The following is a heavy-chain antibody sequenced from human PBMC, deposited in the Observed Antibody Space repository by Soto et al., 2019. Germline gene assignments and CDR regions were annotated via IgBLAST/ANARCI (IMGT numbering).Heavy chain of an antibody. Sequence: GGSLRLSCAASGFTFSSYSMSWVRQAPGKGLEWVSYISSSSSTIYYADSVKGRFTISRDNAKNSLYLQMNSLRDEDTAVYYCARDHFYSSGLYYFFDYWGQGTLVTVSS. CDR1: GFTFSSYS. CDR2: ISSSSSTI. CDR3: ARDHFYSSGLYYFFDY. D-gene: IGHD6-19*01. J-gene: IGHJ4*02. V-gene: IGHV3-48*02.